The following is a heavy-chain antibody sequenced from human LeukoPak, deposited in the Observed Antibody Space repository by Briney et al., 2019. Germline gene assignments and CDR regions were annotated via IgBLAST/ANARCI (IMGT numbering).Heavy chain of an antibody. J-gene: IGHJ5*02. D-gene: IGHD2-2*01. Sequence: ASVKVSCMASGYTFTSYGISWVRQAPGQGLEWMGWISAYNGNTNYAQKLQGRVTMTTDTSTSTAYMELRSLRSDDTAVYYCARDKIRHLVVVPAAKSGWFDPWGQGTLVTVSS. CDR2: ISAYNGNT. V-gene: IGHV1-18*01. CDR3: ARDKIRHLVVVPAAKSGWFDP. CDR1: GYTFTSYG.